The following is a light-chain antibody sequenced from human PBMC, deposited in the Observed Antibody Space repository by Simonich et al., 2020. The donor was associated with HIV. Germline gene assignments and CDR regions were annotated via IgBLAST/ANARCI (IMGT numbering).Light chain of an antibody. CDR2: WAS. J-gene: IGKJ1*01. V-gene: IGKV4-1*01. Sequence: IVMTQSPDSLAVSLGERATINCKSSQSVFYISNNKNYLAWYQQKPGQPPKLLIYWASTRESGVPDGFSGSGSGTDFTLTISSLQAEDVAVYYCQQYYNSPLTFGQGTNVEVK. CDR1: QSVFYISNNKNY. CDR3: QQYYNSPLT.